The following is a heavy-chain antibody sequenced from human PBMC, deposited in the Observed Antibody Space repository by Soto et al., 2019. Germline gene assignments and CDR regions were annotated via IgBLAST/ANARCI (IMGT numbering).Heavy chain of an antibody. V-gene: IGHV3-7*04. CDR1: GFTFSSYW. D-gene: IGHD1-1*01. Sequence: GGSLRLSCAASGFTFSSYWMSWVRQAPGKELEWVANIKQDGSEKYYVDSVKGRFTISRDNAKNSLYLQMNSLRAEDTAVYYCARGNWNDVWYYFDYWGQGTLVTVSS. CDR2: IKQDGSEK. CDR3: ARGNWNDVWYYFDY. J-gene: IGHJ4*02.